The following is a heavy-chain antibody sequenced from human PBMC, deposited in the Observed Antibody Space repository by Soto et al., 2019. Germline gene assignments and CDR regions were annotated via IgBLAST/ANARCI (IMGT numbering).Heavy chain of an antibody. D-gene: IGHD5-18*01. Sequence: GGSLRLSFVASGITFGSRAMSWVRQAPLDVLEWVSTITDSGGDAKYADYLKGRFTISRDNSKNTLYLQMNSLRAEDTAVYYCESSYGSVRYYYYGMDVWGQGTTVPVSS. CDR3: ESSYGSVRYYYYGMDV. J-gene: IGHJ6*01. V-gene: IGHV3-23*01. CDR1: GITFGSRA. CDR2: ITDSGGDA.